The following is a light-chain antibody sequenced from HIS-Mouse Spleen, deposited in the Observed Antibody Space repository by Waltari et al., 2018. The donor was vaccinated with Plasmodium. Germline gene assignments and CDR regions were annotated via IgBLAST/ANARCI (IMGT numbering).Light chain of an antibody. CDR3: QQYGSSPYT. CDR1: QSVSSSY. V-gene: IGKV3-20*01. CDR2: GAS. Sequence: SCRASQSVSSSYLAWYQQKPGQAPSLLIYGASSRATGIPDRFSGSGSGTDFTLTISRLEPEDFAVYYCQQYGSSPYTFGQGTKLEIK. J-gene: IGKJ2*01.